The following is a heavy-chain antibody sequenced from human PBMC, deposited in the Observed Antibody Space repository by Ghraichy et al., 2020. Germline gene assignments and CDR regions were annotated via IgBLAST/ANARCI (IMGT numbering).Heavy chain of an antibody. J-gene: IGHJ6*02. CDR3: ARGAGSASWELYGMDV. D-gene: IGHD2-2*01. Sequence: LSLTCAASGFTFSSYSMNWVRQAPGKGLEWVSYISSSVTTIFYPDSVRGRFTISRDNAKNSLYLQMNNLRAKDTAVYYCARGAGSASWELYGMDVWGQGTTVTVSS. CDR2: ISSSVTTI. CDR1: GFTFSSYS. V-gene: IGHV3-48*01.